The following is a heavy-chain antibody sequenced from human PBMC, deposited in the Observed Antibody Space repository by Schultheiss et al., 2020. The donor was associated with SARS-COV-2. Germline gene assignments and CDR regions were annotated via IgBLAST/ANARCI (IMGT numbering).Heavy chain of an antibody. CDR2: INWNGGST. Sequence: GGSLRLSCAASGFTFDDYGMSWVRQAPGKGLEWVSGINWNGGSTGYADSVKGRFTISRDNAKNSLYLQMNSLRAEDPALYHCARDWKQWLQGRGAFDIWGQGTMVTVSS. CDR1: GFTFDDYG. CDR3: ARDWKQWLQGRGAFDI. D-gene: IGHD6-19*01. V-gene: IGHV3-20*01. J-gene: IGHJ3*02.